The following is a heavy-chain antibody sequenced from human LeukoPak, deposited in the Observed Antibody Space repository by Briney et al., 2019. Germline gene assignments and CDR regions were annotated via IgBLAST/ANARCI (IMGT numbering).Heavy chain of an antibody. CDR2: ISGSSSPI. Sequence: GGSLRLSCAVSGFNFNVYSMTWVRQAPGKGLEWLSYISGSSSPIYYADSVKGRFTISRDNAKNSLYLQMNSLRVEDTAVYYCARDTYSRLDYWGQGTLVTVSS. J-gene: IGHJ4*02. D-gene: IGHD3-22*01. CDR1: GFNFNVYS. CDR3: ARDTYSRLDY. V-gene: IGHV3-48*01.